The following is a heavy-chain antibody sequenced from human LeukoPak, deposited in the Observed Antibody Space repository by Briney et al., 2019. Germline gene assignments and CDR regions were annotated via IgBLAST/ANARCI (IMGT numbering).Heavy chain of an antibody. CDR3: AALSPGYLNY. J-gene: IGHJ4*02. CDR2: IYTSGTT. V-gene: IGHV4-61*02. CDR1: GGSISSGSYY. Sequence: SETLSLTCTVSGGSISSGSYYWSWIRQPAGKGLEWIGRIYTSGTTNYSPSLKSRVTISVDTSKNQFSLKLSSVTAADTAVYYCAALSPGYLNYWGQGTLVTVSS. D-gene: IGHD3-9*01.